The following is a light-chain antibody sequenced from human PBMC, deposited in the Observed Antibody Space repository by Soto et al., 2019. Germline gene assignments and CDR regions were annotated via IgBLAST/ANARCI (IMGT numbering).Light chain of an antibody. Sequence: EIVMTQSPATLSVSPGGRATLSCRASQSISDTLAWYQQKPGQAPRLLIYGASNRATGIPARFSGSGSGTDFTLTISSLEPEDFAVYFCQQRSNWPTTFGQGTKVDI. V-gene: IGKV3-11*01. CDR2: GAS. CDR1: QSISDT. CDR3: QQRSNWPTT. J-gene: IGKJ1*01.